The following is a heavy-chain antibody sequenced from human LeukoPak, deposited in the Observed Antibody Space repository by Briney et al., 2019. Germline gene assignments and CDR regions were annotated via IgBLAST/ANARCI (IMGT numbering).Heavy chain of an antibody. D-gene: IGHD2-2*01. J-gene: IGHJ5*02. V-gene: IGHV3-15*01. CDR3: TTVVVPAA. CDR2: IKSKTDGGTT. CDR1: GFTFGDYG. Sequence: GGSLRLSCTTSGFTFGDYGMSWVRQAPGKGLEWVGRIKSKTDGGTTDYAAPVKGRFTISRDDSKNTLYLQMNSLKTEDTALYYCTTVVVPAAWGQGTLVTVSS.